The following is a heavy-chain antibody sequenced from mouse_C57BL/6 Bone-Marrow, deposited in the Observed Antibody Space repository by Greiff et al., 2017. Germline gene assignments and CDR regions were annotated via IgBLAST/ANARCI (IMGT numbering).Heavy chain of an antibody. Sequence: VQLQQSGPELVKPGASVKISCKASGYSFTGYYMNWVKQSPEKSLEWIGEINPSTGGTTYNQKFKAKATLTVDKSSSTAYMQLKSLTSEDSAGYYCASYYGSSYRCAYWGQGTLVTVAA. CDR3: ASYYGSSYRCAY. J-gene: IGHJ3*01. D-gene: IGHD1-1*01. CDR2: INPSTGGT. CDR1: GYSFTGYY. V-gene: IGHV1-42*01.